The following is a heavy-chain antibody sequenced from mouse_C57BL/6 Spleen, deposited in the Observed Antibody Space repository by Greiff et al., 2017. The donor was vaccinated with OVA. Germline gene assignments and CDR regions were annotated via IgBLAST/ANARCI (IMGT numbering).Heavy chain of an antibody. Sequence: VKLQQPGAELVMPGASVKLSCKASGYTFTSYWMHWVKQRPGQGLEWIGEIDPSDSYTNYNQKFKGKSTLTVDKSSSTAYMQLSSLTSEDSAVCYCARGGGGGGYFDVWGTGTTVTVSS. CDR3: ARGGGGGGYFDV. J-gene: IGHJ1*03. CDR1: GYTFTSYW. V-gene: IGHV1-69*01. CDR2: IDPSDSYT.